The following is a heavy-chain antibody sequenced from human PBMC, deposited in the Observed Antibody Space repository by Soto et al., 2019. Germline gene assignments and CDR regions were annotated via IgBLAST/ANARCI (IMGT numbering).Heavy chain of an antibody. V-gene: IGHV3-33*01. Sequence: ESGGGVVQPGRSLRLSCAASGFTFSSYGMHWVRQAPGKGLEWVAVIWYDGSNKYYADSVKGRFTISRDNSKNTLYLQMNSLRAEDTAVYYCARENGDYYYYYGMDVWGQGTTVTVSS. D-gene: IGHD4-17*01. CDR3: ARENGDYYYYYGMDV. CDR2: IWYDGSNK. J-gene: IGHJ6*02. CDR1: GFTFSSYG.